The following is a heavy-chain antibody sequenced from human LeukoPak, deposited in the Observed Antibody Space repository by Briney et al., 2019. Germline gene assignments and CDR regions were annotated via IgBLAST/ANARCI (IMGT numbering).Heavy chain of an antibody. Sequence: GGSLRLSCAASGFTFSSYWMSWVRQAPGKGLEWVANIKQDGSEKYYVDSVKGRFTISRDNAKNSLYLQMNSLRAKDTAVYYCARVQIGYSSGWYYYWGQGTLVTVSS. V-gene: IGHV3-7*01. D-gene: IGHD6-19*01. CDR2: IKQDGSEK. J-gene: IGHJ4*02. CDR1: GFTFSSYW. CDR3: ARVQIGYSSGWYYY.